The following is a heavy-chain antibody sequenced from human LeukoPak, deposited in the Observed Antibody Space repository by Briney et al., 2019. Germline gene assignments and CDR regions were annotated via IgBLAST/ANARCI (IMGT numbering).Heavy chain of an antibody. V-gene: IGHV3-23*01. Sequence: RGSLRLSCAASGFTFSSYAMSWVRQAPGKGLEWVSAISGSGGSTYYADSMKGRFTISRDNSKNTLYLQMNSLRAEDTAVYYCAKAEAYTAMVAFDYWGQGTLVTVSS. D-gene: IGHD5-18*01. CDR1: GFTFSSYA. CDR3: AKAEAYTAMVAFDY. CDR2: ISGSGGST. J-gene: IGHJ4*02.